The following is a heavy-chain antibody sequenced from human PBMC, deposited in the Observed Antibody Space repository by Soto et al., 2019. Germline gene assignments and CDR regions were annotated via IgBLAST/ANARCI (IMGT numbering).Heavy chain of an antibody. CDR3: AKDLSPSV. CDR1: GFTFSSYG. V-gene: IGHV3-30*18. CDR2: ISYDGSNK. J-gene: IGHJ4*02. Sequence: QVQLVESGGGVVQPGRSLRLSCAASGFTFSSYGIHWVRQAPGKGREWVAVISYDGSNKYYPDSVKGRFTISRDNSKNTLYLQMKSLRAEDTAVYYCAKDLSPSVWGQGTLVTVSS. D-gene: IGHD3-9*01.